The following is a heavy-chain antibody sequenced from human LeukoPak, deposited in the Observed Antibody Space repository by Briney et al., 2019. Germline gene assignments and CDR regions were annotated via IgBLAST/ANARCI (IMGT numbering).Heavy chain of an antibody. CDR1: GFTFSSYS. D-gene: IGHD4-17*01. V-gene: IGHV3-21*01. Sequence: GGSLRLSCAASGFTFSSYSMNWVRQAPGKGLEWVSSISSISSYIYYADSVKGRFTICRDNAKNSLYLQMNSLRAEDTAVYYCARATHDYGDYVDYYYYYGMDVWGKGTTVTVSS. CDR2: ISSISSYI. J-gene: IGHJ6*04. CDR3: ARATHDYGDYVDYYYYYGMDV.